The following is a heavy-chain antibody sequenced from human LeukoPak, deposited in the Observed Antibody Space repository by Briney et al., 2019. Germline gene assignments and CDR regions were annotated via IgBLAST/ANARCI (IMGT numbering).Heavy chain of an antibody. Sequence: GRSLRLSCAASGFTFSSYGMHWVRQAPGRGLEWVAVISYDGSNKYYADSVKGRFTISRDNSKNTLYLQMNSLRAEDTAVYYCAKEDGYTVVEAYYFDYWGQGTLVTVSS. J-gene: IGHJ4*02. V-gene: IGHV3-30*18. CDR1: GFTFSSYG. D-gene: IGHD4-23*01. CDR3: AKEDGYTVVEAYYFDY. CDR2: ISYDGSNK.